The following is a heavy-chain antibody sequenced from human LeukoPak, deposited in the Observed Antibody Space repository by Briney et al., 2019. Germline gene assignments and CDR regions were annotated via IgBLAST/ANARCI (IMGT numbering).Heavy chain of an antibody. CDR3: AREGSSGWYPY. CDR2: ISGSGGST. Sequence: PGGSLRLSCAASGFTFSTYGMNWVRQAPGKGLEWVSAISGSGGSTYYADSVKGRFTISRDNSKNTLFLQMNSLRAEDTSMYYCAREGSSGWYPYWGQGTLVTVSS. J-gene: IGHJ4*02. V-gene: IGHV3-23*01. D-gene: IGHD6-19*01. CDR1: GFTFSTYG.